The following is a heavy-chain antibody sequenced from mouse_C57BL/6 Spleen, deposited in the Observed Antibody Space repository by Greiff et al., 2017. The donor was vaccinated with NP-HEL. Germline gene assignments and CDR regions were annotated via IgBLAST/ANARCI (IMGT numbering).Heavy chain of an antibody. V-gene: IGHV1-77*01. CDR1: GYTFTDYY. J-gene: IGHJ4*01. D-gene: IGHD2-4*01. CDR2: IGPGSGST. CDR3: ARRGIYYDYDGAMDY. Sequence: VQLQQSGAELVKPGASVKISCKASGYTFTDYYINWVKQRPGQGLEWIGKIGPGSGSTYYNEKFKGKATLTADKSSSTAYMQLSSLTAEDSAVYFCARRGIYYDYDGAMDYWGQGTSVTVSS.